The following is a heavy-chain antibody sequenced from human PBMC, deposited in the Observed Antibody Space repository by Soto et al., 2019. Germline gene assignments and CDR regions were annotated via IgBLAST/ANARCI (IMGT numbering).Heavy chain of an antibody. Sequence: SETLSLTCTVSGGSISSSSYYWGWIRQPPGKGLEWIGSIYYSGSTYYNPSLKSRVTISVDTSKNQFSLKLSSVTAADTAVYYCARQGLTYCIDPWGQGTLVTVSS. J-gene: IGHJ5*02. V-gene: IGHV4-39*01. D-gene: IGHD2-15*01. CDR2: IYYSGST. CDR3: ARQGLTYCIDP. CDR1: GGSISSSSYY.